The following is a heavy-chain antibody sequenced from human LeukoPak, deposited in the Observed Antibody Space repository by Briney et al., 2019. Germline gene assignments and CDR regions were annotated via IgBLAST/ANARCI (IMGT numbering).Heavy chain of an antibody. CDR1: GGSFSGYY. J-gene: IGHJ4*02. CDR3: ARGGVAAAGNEGNDY. D-gene: IGHD6-13*01. CDR2: INHSGST. V-gene: IGHV4-34*01. Sequence: PSETLSLTCAVYGGSFSGYYWSWIRQPPGKGLEWIGEINHSGSTNYNPSLKSRVTISVDTSKNQFSLKLSSVTAADTAVYYCARGGVAAAGNEGNDYWGQGTLVTVSS.